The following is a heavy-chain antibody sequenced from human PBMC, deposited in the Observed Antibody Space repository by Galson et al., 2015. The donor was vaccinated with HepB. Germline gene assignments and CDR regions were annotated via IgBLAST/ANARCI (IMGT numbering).Heavy chain of an antibody. CDR3: ARGQERWPYDFDY. V-gene: IGHV4-59*01. CDR2: IYYSGST. CDR1: GGSISSYY. J-gene: IGHJ4*02. Sequence: SETLSLTCTVSGGSISSYYWSWIRQPPGKGLEWIGYIYYSGSTNYNPSLKSRVTISVDTSKNQFSLKLSSVTAADTAVYYCARGQERWPYDFDYWGQGTLVTVSS. D-gene: IGHD5-24*01.